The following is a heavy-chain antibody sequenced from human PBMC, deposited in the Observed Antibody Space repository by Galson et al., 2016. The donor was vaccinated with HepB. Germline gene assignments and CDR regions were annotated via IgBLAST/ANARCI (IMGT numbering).Heavy chain of an antibody. D-gene: IGHD2-15*01. Sequence: SLRLSCAASGFTFGDYTLSWVRQAPGRGLEWVSSVGSCPSGTCYADSVTGRFTISGDFSKNTGYLQMNSLRAEDTAVYYCAGYCRGGSCSGQGSFDYWSQGTLVTVSS. CDR2: VGSCPSGT. V-gene: IGHV3-23*01. J-gene: IGHJ4*02. CDR1: GFTFGDYT. CDR3: AGYCRGGSCSGQGSFDY.